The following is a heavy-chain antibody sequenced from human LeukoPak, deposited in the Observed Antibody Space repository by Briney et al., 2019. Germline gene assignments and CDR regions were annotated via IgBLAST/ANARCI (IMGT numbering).Heavy chain of an antibody. J-gene: IGHJ4*02. CDR3: AKRSVSGSYFFDY. D-gene: IGHD1-26*01. CDR2: VDGSGVST. Sequence: ETGGSLRLSCAASGFTFSSYAMSWVRQAPGKGLEWVSSVDGSGVSTIYADSVKGRFTISRDNSKNTVYLQMNSLRAEDTATYYCAKRSVSGSYFFDYWGQGALVTVSS. CDR1: GFTFSSYA. V-gene: IGHV3-23*01.